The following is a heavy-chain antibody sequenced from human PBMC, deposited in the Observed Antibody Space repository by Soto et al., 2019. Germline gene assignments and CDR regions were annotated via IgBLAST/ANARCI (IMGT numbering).Heavy chain of an antibody. CDR1: GFTFSSYA. CDR2: ISYDGSNK. D-gene: IGHD1-26*01. CDR3: ATEGGALNWFDP. Sequence: QVQLVESGGGVVQPGRSLRLSCAASGFTFSSYAMHWVRQAPGKGLEWEAVISYDGSNKYYADSVKGRFTISRDNSKNTLYLQMNSLRAEDTAVYYCATEGGALNWFDPWGQGTLVTVSS. V-gene: IGHV3-30-3*01. J-gene: IGHJ5*02.